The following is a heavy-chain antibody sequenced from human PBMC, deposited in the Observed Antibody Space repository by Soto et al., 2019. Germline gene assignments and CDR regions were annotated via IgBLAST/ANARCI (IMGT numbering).Heavy chain of an antibody. CDR1: IDSISRGGYY. D-gene: IGHD3-3*01. CDR3: ARDTADFQFDP. CDR2: IYYSGVT. V-gene: IGHV4-31*03. J-gene: IGHJ5*02. Sequence: SETLSLTCIVAIDSISRGGYYLGWISQHPLNGLDLIGDIYYSGVTYYNPSLKRRVTMSVDTSKNQLSLKLSSVTVADTALYYCARDTADFQFDPWGQGPLVTVSS.